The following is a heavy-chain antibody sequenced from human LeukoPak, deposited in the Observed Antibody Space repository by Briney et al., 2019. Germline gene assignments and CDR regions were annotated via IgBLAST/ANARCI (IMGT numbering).Heavy chain of an antibody. Sequence: SETLSLTCTVSGYSISSGYYWGWIRQPPGKGLEWIGSIYHSGSTYYNPSLKSRVTISVDTSKNQFSLKLSSVTAADTAVYYCARSRRSGSTINWFDPWGQGTLVTVSS. J-gene: IGHJ5*02. CDR1: GYSISSGYY. D-gene: IGHD3-3*01. V-gene: IGHV4-38-2*02. CDR2: IYHSGST. CDR3: ARSRRSGSTINWFDP.